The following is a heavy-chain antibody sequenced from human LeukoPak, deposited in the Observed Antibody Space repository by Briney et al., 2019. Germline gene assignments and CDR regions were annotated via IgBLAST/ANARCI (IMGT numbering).Heavy chain of an antibody. V-gene: IGHV3-11*04. D-gene: IGHD2-8*01. CDR2: ISSSGSTI. Sequence: GGSLRLSCAASGFTFSAYYMSWLRQAPGKGLEWVSYISSSGSTIYYADSVKGRFTISRDNAKNSLSLQMNSLRAEDTAVYYCARDDCTNGVCYDYWGQGTLVTVSS. CDR3: ARDDCTNGVCYDY. CDR1: GFTFSAYY. J-gene: IGHJ4*02.